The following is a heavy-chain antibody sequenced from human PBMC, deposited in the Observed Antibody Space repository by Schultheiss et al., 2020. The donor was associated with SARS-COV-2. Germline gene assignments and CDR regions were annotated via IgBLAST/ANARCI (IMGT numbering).Heavy chain of an antibody. D-gene: IGHD6-6*01. V-gene: IGHV4-59*12. CDR1: GGSFSSYY. CDR2: IYYSGST. J-gene: IGHJ6*02. CDR3: ARGRTRIAARPAYYYYGMDV. Sequence: SETLSLTCAVYGGSFSSYYWSWIRQPPGKGLEWIGYIYYSGSTNYNPSLKSRVTISVDTSKNQFSLKMSSVTAADTAVYYCARGRTRIAARPAYYYYGMDVWGQGTTVTVSS.